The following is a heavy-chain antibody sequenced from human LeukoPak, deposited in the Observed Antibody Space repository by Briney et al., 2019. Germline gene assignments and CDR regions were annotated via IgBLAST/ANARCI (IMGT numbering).Heavy chain of an antibody. J-gene: IGHJ4*02. CDR1: GYTFTGYY. CDR2: INPNSGGT. D-gene: IGHD3-9*01. Sequence: ASVKVSCKASGYTFTGYYMHWVRQAPGQGLEWMGWINPNSGGTNYAQKFQGRVTMTRDTSISTAYMELSRLRSDDTAVYYCARDDLGNFDWLYFDYWGQGTLVTVS. CDR3: ARDDLGNFDWLYFDY. V-gene: IGHV1-2*02.